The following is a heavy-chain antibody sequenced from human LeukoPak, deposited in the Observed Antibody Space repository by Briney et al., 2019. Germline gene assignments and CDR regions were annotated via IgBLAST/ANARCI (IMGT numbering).Heavy chain of an antibody. D-gene: IGHD4-11*01. CDR3: ARDRETTVTTAHFDY. Sequence: GASVKVSCKASGGTFSSYAISWVRQAPGQGLEWMGGIIPIFGTANYAQKFQSRVTITADESTSTAYMELSSLRSEDTAVYYCARDRETTVTTAHFDYWGQGTLVTVSS. V-gene: IGHV1-69*01. J-gene: IGHJ4*02. CDR2: IIPIFGTA. CDR1: GGTFSSYA.